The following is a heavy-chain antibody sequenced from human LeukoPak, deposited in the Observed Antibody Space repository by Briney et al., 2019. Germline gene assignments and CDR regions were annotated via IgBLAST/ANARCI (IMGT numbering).Heavy chain of an antibody. CDR3: ARGGTYCSSTSCAPDY. CDR1: GYTFTGYY. CDR2: INPNSGGT. V-gene: IGHV1-2*02. Sequence: ASVKVSCKASGYTFTGYYMHWVRRAPGQGLEWMGWINPNSGGTNYAQKFQGRVTMTRDTSISTAYMELSRLRSDDTAVYYCARGGTYCSSTSCAPDYWGQGTLVTVSS. J-gene: IGHJ4*02. D-gene: IGHD2-2*01.